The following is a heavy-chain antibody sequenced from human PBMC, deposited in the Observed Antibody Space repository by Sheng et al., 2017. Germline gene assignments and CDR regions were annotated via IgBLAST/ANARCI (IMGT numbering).Heavy chain of an antibody. J-gene: IGHJ6*02. Sequence: QVQLQQWGAGLLKPSETLSLTCAVYAGSFSDYYWSWIRQPPGMGLEWIGEINHSGSTNYNPSLKSRVTISVDTSKNQFSLKLSSVTAADTAVYYCARPRSRTVAAGMDVWGQGTTVTVSS. D-gene: IGHD2-15*01. CDR2: INHSGST. CDR3: ARPRSRTVAAGMDV. V-gene: IGHV4-34*01. CDR1: AGSFSDYY.